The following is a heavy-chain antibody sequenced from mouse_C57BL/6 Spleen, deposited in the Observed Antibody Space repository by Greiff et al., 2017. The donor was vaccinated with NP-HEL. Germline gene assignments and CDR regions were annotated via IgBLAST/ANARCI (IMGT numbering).Heavy chain of an antibody. CDR2: IYPGSGST. CDR1: GYTFTSYW. J-gene: IGHJ3*01. Sequence: VQLQQPGAELVKPGASVKMSCKASGYTFTSYWITWVKQRPGQGLEWIGDIYPGSGSTNYNEKFKSKATLTVDTSSSTAYTQLSSLTSEDSAVYDCARGDYGSSYVTWFAYWGQGTLVTVSA. D-gene: IGHD1-1*01. CDR3: ARGDYGSSYVTWFAY. V-gene: IGHV1-55*01.